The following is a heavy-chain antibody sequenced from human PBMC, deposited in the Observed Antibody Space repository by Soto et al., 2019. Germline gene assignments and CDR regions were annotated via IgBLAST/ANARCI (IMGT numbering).Heavy chain of an antibody. CDR3: ARGLRGRRFWEWLSYYYGMDV. J-gene: IGHJ6*02. D-gene: IGHD3-3*01. V-gene: IGHV4-31*03. CDR1: AGSASSGGSY. Sequence: PSETMSPTSILAAGSASSGGSYWSWILQHPGKGLEGIAYIYYSGSTYYNPSLESRVTITEEPAKTPFSLKLSSVTAAATAVYYCARGLRGRRFWEWLSYYYGMDVWGQGTTVTVSS. CDR2: IYYSGST.